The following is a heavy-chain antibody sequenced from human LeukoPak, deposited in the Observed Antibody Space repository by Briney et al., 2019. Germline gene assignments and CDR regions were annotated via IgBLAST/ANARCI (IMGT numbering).Heavy chain of an antibody. CDR1: GVSISSYY. J-gene: IGHJ6*04. Sequence: SGSLSLSCAASGVSISSYYLSWIRQPPGKGLEWVGYIYYSGSTNYNPSLKNRVTISVDTSKNQFSLKLSSVTAADTAVYYCARDGGYCSSTSCPNYYYYGMDVWGKGTTVTVSS. CDR3: ARDGGYCSSTSCPNYYYYGMDV. D-gene: IGHD2-2*01. V-gene: IGHV4-59*01. CDR2: IYYSGST.